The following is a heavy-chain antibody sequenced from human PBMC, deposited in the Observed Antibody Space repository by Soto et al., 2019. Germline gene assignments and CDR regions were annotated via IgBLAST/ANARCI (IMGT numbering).Heavy chain of an antibody. J-gene: IGHJ5*02. Sequence: SETLSLTCTVSGGSISSYYCSWIRQPAWKGLEWIGRIYTSGSNNYNPSLKSRVTMPVDTSKNQFSLKLSSVTAADTALYYCAIYPRRGYCSGGSCYSGPWFDPWGQGTLVTVSS. CDR3: AIYPRRGYCSGGSCYSGPWFDP. D-gene: IGHD2-15*01. V-gene: IGHV4-4*07. CDR1: GGSISSYY. CDR2: IYTSGSN.